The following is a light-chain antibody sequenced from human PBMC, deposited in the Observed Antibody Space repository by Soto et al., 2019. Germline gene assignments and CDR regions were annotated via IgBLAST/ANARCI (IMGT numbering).Light chain of an antibody. Sequence: QSVLTQPPSASGSPGQSVTISCTGTSSDVGGYNYVSWYQQHPGKAPKLMISEVSKRPSGVPDRFSGSKSGNTASLTVSGRQAEDEADYYCSSFAGKNNLVFGGGTKLTVL. CDR2: EVS. CDR3: SSFAGKNNLV. J-gene: IGLJ2*01. V-gene: IGLV2-8*01. CDR1: SSDVGGYNY.